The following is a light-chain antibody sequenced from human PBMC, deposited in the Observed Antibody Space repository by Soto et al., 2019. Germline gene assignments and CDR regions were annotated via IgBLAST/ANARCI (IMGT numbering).Light chain of an antibody. V-gene: IGLV1-44*01. CDR2: TNS. CDR1: SSNIGSNT. Sequence: QAVVTQSPSASGTPGQRVTISCSGSSSNIGSNTVNWYQQLPGMAPKLLIYTNSQRPSGVPDRFSGSKSGTSASLAISGLQSEDEAEYYCAAWDDSLNAWVFGVGTKLTVL. CDR3: AAWDDSLNAWV. J-gene: IGLJ3*02.